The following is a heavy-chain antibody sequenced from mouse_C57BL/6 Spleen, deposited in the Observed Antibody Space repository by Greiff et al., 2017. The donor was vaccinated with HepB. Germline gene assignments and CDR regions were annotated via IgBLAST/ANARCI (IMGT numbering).Heavy chain of an antibody. V-gene: IGHV1-26*01. J-gene: IGHJ4*01. D-gene: IGHD2-4*01. CDR1: GYTFTDYY. CDR3: ARRLMIPYYAMDY. CDR2: INPNNGGT. Sequence: EVQLQQSGPELVKPGASVKISCKASGYTFTDYYMNWVKQSHGKSLEWIGDINPNNGGTSYNQKFKGKATLTVDKSSSTAYMELRSLTSEDSAVYYCARRLMIPYYAMDYWGQGTSVTVSS.